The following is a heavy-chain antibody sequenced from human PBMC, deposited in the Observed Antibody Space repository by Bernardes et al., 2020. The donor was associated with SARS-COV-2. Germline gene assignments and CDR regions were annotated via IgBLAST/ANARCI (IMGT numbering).Heavy chain of an antibody. CDR3: AGSSCGADCYSGGLRSWDYGMDV. CDR1: VGSISSGGYY. D-gene: IGHD2-21*02. V-gene: IGHV4-39*01. Sequence: SETLSPTCTVSVGSISSGGYYWGWIRQPPGKGLEWLVSFYSSGNTYYNPPLQSRLSKSIDTSKNQFSLRLSSVTAADTAVYYCAGSSCGADCYSGGLRSWDYGMDVWGQGITVTVSS. CDR2: FYSSGNT. J-gene: IGHJ6*02.